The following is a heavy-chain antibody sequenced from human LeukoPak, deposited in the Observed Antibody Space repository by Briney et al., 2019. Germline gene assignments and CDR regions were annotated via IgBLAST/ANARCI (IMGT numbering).Heavy chain of an antibody. J-gene: IGHJ6*04. D-gene: IGHD2-2*02. CDR1: GGSISSSNW. V-gene: IGHV4-4*02. Sequence: PSGTLSLTCAVSGGSISSSNWWSWVRQPPGKGLEWIGEIYHSGSTNYNPSLKSRVTISVDKSKNQFSLKLSSVTAADTAVYYCARDCSSTSCYNYYYGMDVWGKGTRSPSPQ. CDR2: IYHSGST. CDR3: ARDCSSTSCYNYYYGMDV.